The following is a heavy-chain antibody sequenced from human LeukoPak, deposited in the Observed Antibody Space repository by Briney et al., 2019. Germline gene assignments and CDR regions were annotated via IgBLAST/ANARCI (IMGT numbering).Heavy chain of an antibody. CDR1: GLTFNSYW. V-gene: IGHV3-7*01. Sequence: GGSLRLSCVVSGLTFNSYWMTWVRQAPGKGLEWVAHIKHDGSEMYYVDSVKGRFTISRDNAKNSLYLQMNSLRAEDTAVYYCARVNRYGDPDAFDIWGQGTMVTVSS. D-gene: IGHD4-17*01. J-gene: IGHJ3*02. CDR2: IKHDGSEM. CDR3: ARVNRYGDPDAFDI.